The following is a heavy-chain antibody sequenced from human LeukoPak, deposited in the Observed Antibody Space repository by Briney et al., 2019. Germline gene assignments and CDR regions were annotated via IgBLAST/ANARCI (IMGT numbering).Heavy chain of an antibody. D-gene: IGHD4-17*01. J-gene: IGHJ5*02. CDR3: AKDPYGDYSWFDP. CDR2: VTGSGGST. CDR1: GFTFSSYA. V-gene: IGHV3-23*01. Sequence: GGSLRLSCAASGFTFSSYAMSGVRQAPGKGLEWVSAVTGSGGSTYDADSVKGRFTISRDNSKNTLYLQMNSLRAEDTAVYYCAKDPYGDYSWFDPWGQGTLVTVSS.